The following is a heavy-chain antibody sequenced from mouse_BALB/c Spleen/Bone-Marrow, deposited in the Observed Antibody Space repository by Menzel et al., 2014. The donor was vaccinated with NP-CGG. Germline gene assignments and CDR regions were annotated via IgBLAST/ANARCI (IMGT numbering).Heavy chain of an antibody. D-gene: IGHD2-3*01. CDR1: GYAFTDYL. CDR2: INPGSGST. Sequence: QVQLQQPGAELARPGTSVKLSCKASGYAFTDYLMEWLKQRPGQGLEWIGVINPGSGSTNYNEKFKDKATLTADKSSSTAYMRLSSLTSDDSAVYFCARYDGYFDYWGQGTILTVSS. CDR3: ARYDGYFDY. V-gene: IGHV1-54*01. J-gene: IGHJ2*01.